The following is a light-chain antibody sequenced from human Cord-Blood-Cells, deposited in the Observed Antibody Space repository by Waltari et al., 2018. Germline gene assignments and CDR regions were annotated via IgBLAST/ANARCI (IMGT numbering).Light chain of an antibody. CDR1: QSISSY. Sequence: DIQITQSPSSLSASVGDRVTITCRASQSISSYLNWYQQKPGKAPKLLIYDASSFQSWVPSRFSGSGSGTDFTLTISSLQPEDFATYYCQQSYSTPWTFGQGTKVEIK. V-gene: IGKV1-39*01. J-gene: IGKJ1*01. CDR2: DAS. CDR3: QQSYSTPWT.